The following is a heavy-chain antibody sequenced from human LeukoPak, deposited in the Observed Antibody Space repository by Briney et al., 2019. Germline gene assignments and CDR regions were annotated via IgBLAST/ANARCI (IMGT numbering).Heavy chain of an antibody. V-gene: IGHV3-48*01. Sequence: GGSLRLSCAASGFTFSSYSMNWVRQAPGKGLEWVSYISSSSSTIYYADSVKGRFTISRDNAKNSLYLQMNSLRAEDTAVYYCARDRTQYSSGWYLADYWGQGTLVTVSS. CDR3: ARDRTQYSSGWYLADY. CDR2: ISSSSSTI. D-gene: IGHD6-19*01. J-gene: IGHJ4*02. CDR1: GFTFSSYS.